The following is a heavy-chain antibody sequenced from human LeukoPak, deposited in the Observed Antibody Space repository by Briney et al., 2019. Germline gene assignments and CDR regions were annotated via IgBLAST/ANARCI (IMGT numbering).Heavy chain of an antibody. V-gene: IGHV1-2*02. CDR2: INPNSGGT. J-gene: IGHJ4*02. D-gene: IGHD3-10*01. CDR1: GYTFTGYY. CDR3: ARGRYYYDYFDY. Sequence: ASVKVSCKASGYTFTGYYMHWVRQAPGQGLEWMGWINPNSGGTNYAQKFQGRVTMTRDTSISTAYMELSRLRSDDTVVYYCARGRYYYDYFDYWGQGTLVTVSS.